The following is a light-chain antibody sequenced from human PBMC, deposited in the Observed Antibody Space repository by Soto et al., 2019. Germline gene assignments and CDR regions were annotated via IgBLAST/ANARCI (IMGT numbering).Light chain of an antibody. V-gene: IGLV4-69*02. CDR3: QTYDTGSWV. CDR2: VNTDGSH. CDR1: SGHTNYA. Sequence: QPVLTQSPSASASLGASVKLTCTLDSGHTNYAIAWHQQQPEKGPRYLMKVNTDGSHSRGPGVPDRFSGSSSGAERHLTISSLQSEDEADYYCQTYDTGSWVFGGGTQLTVL. J-gene: IGLJ3*02.